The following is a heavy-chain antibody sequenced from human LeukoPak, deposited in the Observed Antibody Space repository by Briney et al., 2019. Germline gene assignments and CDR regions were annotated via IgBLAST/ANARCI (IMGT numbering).Heavy chain of an antibody. CDR1: GGSISSSSYY. Sequence: EASETLSLTCTVSGGSISSSSYYWGWIRQPPGKGLEWIGSIYYSGSTYYNPSLKSRVTISVDTSKNQFSLKLSSVTAADTAVYYCARGSGYDSVYWGQGTLVTVSS. D-gene: IGHD5-12*01. J-gene: IGHJ4*02. V-gene: IGHV4-39*01. CDR3: ARGSGYDSVY. CDR2: IYYSGST.